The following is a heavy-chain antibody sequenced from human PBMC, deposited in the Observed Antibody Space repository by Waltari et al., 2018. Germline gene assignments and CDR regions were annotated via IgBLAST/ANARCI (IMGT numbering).Heavy chain of an antibody. CDR1: GYTFTGYY. J-gene: IGHJ4*02. CDR3: ASLGGAGNLDY. V-gene: IGHV1-2*02. Sequence: QVQLVQSGAEVKKPGASVKVSCKASGYTFTGYYMHWVRQARGQGLWWRGRINPNSGGTNYTRKFQGRVTMTRDASISTAYMELSRLRSDDTAVYYWASLGGAGNLDYWGQGTLVTVSS. D-gene: IGHD3-16*01. CDR2: INPNSGGT.